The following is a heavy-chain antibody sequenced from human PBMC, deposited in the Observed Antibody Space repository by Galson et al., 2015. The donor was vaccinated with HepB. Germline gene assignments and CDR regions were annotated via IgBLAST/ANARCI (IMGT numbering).Heavy chain of an antibody. CDR1: GFTFSTYA. V-gene: IGHV3-23*01. Sequence: SLRLSCAASGFTFSTYAMSWVRQAPGKGLEWVSAITDRGGSTYYPDSVKGRFTISRDNSKNTLYLQMNSLRAADTAIYYCAKDLLADTGSNFDYWGQGTLVTVSS. D-gene: IGHD6-19*01. CDR3: AKDLLADTGSNFDY. CDR2: ITDRGGST. J-gene: IGHJ4*02.